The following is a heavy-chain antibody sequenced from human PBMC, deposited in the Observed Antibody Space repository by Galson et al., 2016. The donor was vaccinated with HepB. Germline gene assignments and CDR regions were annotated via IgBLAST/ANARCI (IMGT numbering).Heavy chain of an antibody. CDR1: GFTFTDYA. CDR3: VKRSSWYFLEY. V-gene: IGHV3-9*01. CDR2: INYNRRNI. D-gene: IGHD3-3*01. Sequence: SLRLSCAASGFTFTDYAMDWVRQAPGKGLEWVSGINYNRRNIGYADSVKGRFTISRDNAKNSLYLQMNSLTADDTALYYCVKRSSWYFLEYWGQGTPVTVSS. J-gene: IGHJ4*02.